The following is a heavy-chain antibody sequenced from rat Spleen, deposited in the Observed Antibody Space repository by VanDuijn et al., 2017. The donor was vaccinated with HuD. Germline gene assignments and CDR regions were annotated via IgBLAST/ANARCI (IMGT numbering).Heavy chain of an antibody. D-gene: IGHD1-5*01. V-gene: IGHV5-20*01. CDR2: ISYDGGST. CDR1: GFTFSDHY. J-gene: IGHJ1*01. CDR3: TTERYPPFAY. Sequence: EVHLVESDGGLVQPGRSLKLSCVASGFTFSDHYMAWVRQAPTKGLEWVAYISYDGGSTYYRDSVKGRFTISRDNAKNTLYLQIDSLRSEDTATYYCTTERYPPFAYWGPGTMVTVSS.